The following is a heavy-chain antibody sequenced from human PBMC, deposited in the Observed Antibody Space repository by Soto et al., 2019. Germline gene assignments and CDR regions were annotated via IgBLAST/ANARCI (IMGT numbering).Heavy chain of an antibody. CDR2: VSSDGTNT. CDR3: ARDWDIVILSVPIPNYNYGMDV. CDR1: GFTFSDFP. V-gene: IGHV3-30-3*01. Sequence: GGSLRLSCAASGFTFSDFPMHWVRQAPGKGLEWVAVVSSDGTNTYDADSVRGRFTISRDNSKNTLYLQMNSLRAEDTAVYYCARDWDIVILSVPIPNYNYGMDVWGQGTTVTVSS. D-gene: IGHD2-15*01. J-gene: IGHJ6*02.